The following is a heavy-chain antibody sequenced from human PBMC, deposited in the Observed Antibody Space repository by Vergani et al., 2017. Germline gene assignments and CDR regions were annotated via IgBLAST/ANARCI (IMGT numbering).Heavy chain of an antibody. CDR1: GGSISSGSYY. CDR3: ARVQGGGANTGMDV. D-gene: IGHD3-16*01. J-gene: IGHJ6*02. V-gene: IGHV4-61*02. Sequence: QVQLQESGPGLVKPSQTLSLTCTVSGGSISSGSYYWSWIRQPAGKGLEWIGRIYTSGSTNYNPSLKSRVTISVDTSKNQFSLKLSSVTAADTAVYYCARVQGGGANTGMDVWGQGTTVTVSS. CDR2: IYTSGST.